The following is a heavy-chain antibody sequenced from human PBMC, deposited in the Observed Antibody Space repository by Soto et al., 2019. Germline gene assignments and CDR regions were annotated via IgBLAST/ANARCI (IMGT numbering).Heavy chain of an antibody. CDR1: GFTFGDYA. D-gene: IGHD3-3*01. V-gene: IGHV3-49*03. J-gene: IGHJ4*01. CDR3: TRDGNFRFSSGLYDY. CDR2: IRSRAFGATT. Sequence: GGSLRVSCTTSGFTFGDYAVSWCRQAPGKGLEWVGFIRSRAFGATTEYAASVRGRFTISRDDSERIAYLQVNSLKTEDTAVYYCTRDGNFRFSSGLYDYWCHGTLVTVSS.